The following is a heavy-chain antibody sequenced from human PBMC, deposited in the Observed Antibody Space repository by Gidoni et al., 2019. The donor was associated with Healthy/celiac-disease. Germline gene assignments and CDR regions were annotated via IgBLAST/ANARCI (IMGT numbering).Heavy chain of an antibody. D-gene: IGHD6-19*01. CDR1: GFTFSSHG. J-gene: IGHJ6*02. Sequence: QVQLVESGGGVVQPGRYLRLSCAASGFTFSSHGMHWVRQAPGKGLEWVAVIWYDGSNKYYADSVKGRFTISRDNSKNTLYLQMNSLRAEDTAVYYCARVVYSSGWYSRSYGMDVWGQGTTVTVSS. CDR3: ARVVYSSGWYSRSYGMDV. V-gene: IGHV3-33*01. CDR2: IWYDGSNK.